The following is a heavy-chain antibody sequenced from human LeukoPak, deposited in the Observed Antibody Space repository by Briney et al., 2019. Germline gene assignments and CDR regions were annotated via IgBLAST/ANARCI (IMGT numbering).Heavy chain of an antibody. D-gene: IGHD1-14*01. CDR1: GFTFSSYA. CDR3: AKVRNPEY. Sequence: PGGSLRLSCAASGFTFSSYAMHWVRQAPGKGLEWVAVISYDGSNKYYADFVKGRFTISRDNSKNTLYLQMNSLRAEDTAVYYCAKVRNPEYWGQGTLVTVSS. J-gene: IGHJ4*02. V-gene: IGHV3-30*14. CDR2: ISYDGSNK.